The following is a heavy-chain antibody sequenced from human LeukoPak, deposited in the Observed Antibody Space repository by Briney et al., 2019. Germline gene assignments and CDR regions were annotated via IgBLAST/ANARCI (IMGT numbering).Heavy chain of an antibody. CDR3: ARDRDMVRGVTGYAIDY. Sequence: ASVKVSCKASGYTFTGYYMHWVRQAPGQGLEWMGIINPSGGSTSYAQKFQGRVTMTRDTSTSTVYMELSSLRSEDTAVYYCARDRDMVRGVTGYAIDYWGQGTLVTVSS. CDR2: INPSGGST. D-gene: IGHD3-10*01. CDR1: GYTFTGYY. J-gene: IGHJ4*02. V-gene: IGHV1-46*01.